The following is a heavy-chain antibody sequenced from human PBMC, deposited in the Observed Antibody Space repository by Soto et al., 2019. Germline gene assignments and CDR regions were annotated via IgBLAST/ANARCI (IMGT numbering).Heavy chain of an antibody. CDR1: GFTVNNLF. CDR2: FSSDGSR. V-gene: IGHV3-66*01. D-gene: IGHD3-3*01. CDR3: ARDIFGGSYDFCH. J-gene: IGHJ4*02. Sequence: GGSLRLSCAAFGFTVNNLFMTRGRQAPGKGLEWVSTFSSDGSRYYADSVKGRFTISKDYSKNTLYLEMNSLRAGDTAVYYCARDIFGGSYDFCHGGQGTLVTVSS.